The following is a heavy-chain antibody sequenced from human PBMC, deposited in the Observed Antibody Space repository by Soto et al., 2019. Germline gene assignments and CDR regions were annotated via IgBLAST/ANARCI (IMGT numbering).Heavy chain of an antibody. D-gene: IGHD3-10*01. CDR1: GGTFSSYA. V-gene: IGHV1-69*06. CDR2: SIPIFGTA. Sequence: QVQLVQSGAEVKKPGSSVKVACKASGGTFSSYAISWVRQAPGQGVELMGGSIPIFGTANYSQKFQGRVTITADKSTRTAYMELSSLRSEDTALYYGARDSGMAGNAFDIWGQGTMVTVSS. CDR3: ARDSGMAGNAFDI. J-gene: IGHJ3*02.